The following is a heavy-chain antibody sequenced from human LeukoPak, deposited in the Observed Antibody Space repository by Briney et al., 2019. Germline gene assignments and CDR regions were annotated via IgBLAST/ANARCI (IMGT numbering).Heavy chain of an antibody. CDR1: GFTFSSYW. D-gene: IGHD3-10*01. CDR2: IDTDGSSS. CDR3: SKDLTSDFGGDLDP. J-gene: IGHJ5*02. Sequence: PGGSLRLSCVASGFTFSSYWMHWVRQAPGKGLVWVSRIDTDGSSSSYADSVKGRFTISRDNSKSTVYLQMNSLRVEDAAVYYCSKDLTSDFGGDLDPWGQGTLVTVSS. V-gene: IGHV3-74*01.